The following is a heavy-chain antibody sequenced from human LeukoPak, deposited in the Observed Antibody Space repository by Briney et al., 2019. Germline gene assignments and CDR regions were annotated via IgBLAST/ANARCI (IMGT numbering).Heavy chain of an antibody. Sequence: GGSLRLSCAASGFAFSGYTMNWVRQAPGKGLEWVSSISTSSSYIYYADSLKGRFTVSRDNAKNSLYLQMNSLRAEDTAVYYCVSPPSSTWNHWGQGTLVTVSS. D-gene: IGHD6-13*01. CDR3: VSPPSSTWNH. CDR1: GFAFSGYT. V-gene: IGHV3-21*01. CDR2: ISTSSSYI. J-gene: IGHJ5*02.